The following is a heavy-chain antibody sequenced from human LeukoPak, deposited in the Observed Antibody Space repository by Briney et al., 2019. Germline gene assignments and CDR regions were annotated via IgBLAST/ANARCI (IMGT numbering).Heavy chain of an antibody. J-gene: IGHJ6*03. V-gene: IGHV3-48*01. CDR1: GFPFSSYS. CDR3: ARDLVVIPNSYMDV. Sequence: GGSLRLSCAASGFPFSSYSMNWVRQAPGKGLEWVSYISSSSSTIYYADSVKGRFTISRDNAKNSLYLQMNSLRAEDTAVYYCARDLVVIPNSYMDVWGKGTTVTVSS. CDR2: ISSSSSTI. D-gene: IGHD3-22*01.